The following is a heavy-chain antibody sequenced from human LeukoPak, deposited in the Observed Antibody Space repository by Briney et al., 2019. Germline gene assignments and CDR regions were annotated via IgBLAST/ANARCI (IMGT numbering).Heavy chain of an antibody. V-gene: IGHV3-7*01. Sequence: GGSLRLSCAASGFTFSNYWMSWVRQAPGKGLEWVANIKQDGSEKYYVDSVKGRFTISRDNAKNSLYLQMNSLRAEDTAVYYCARYGILTGQDYWGQGTLVTVSS. D-gene: IGHD3-9*01. CDR3: ARYGILTGQDY. CDR1: GFTFSNYW. CDR2: IKQDGSEK. J-gene: IGHJ4*02.